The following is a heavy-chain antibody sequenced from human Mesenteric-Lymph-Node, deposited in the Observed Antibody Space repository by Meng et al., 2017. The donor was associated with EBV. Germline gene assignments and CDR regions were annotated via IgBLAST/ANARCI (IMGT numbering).Heavy chain of an antibody. CDR1: GFTFSSHS. Sequence: GRLLGVGGGLVQPGGSLGLSCAASGFTFSSHSMSWVRQAPGKGLEWVSAITGNGGNTYYADSVKGRFTISRDNSKNTVYLQMNSLRAEDTAVYYCARLTDYWGQGTLVTVSS. CDR3: ARLTDY. D-gene: IGHD3-9*01. J-gene: IGHJ4*02. CDR2: ITGNGGNT. V-gene: IGHV3-23*01.